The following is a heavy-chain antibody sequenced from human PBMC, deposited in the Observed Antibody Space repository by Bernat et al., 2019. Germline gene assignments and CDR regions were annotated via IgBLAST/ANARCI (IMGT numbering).Heavy chain of an antibody. J-gene: IGHJ3*02. CDR2: IWYDGSNK. Sequence: QVQLVESGGGVVQPGRSLRLSCAASGFTFSSYGMHWVRQAPGKGLEWVAVIWYDGSNKYYADSVKGRFTISRDNSKNTLYLQMNSLRAEDTAVYCCARDWKRGLEWLLGDAFDIWGQGTMVTVSS. V-gene: IGHV3-33*01. D-gene: IGHD3-3*01. CDR1: GFTFSSYG. CDR3: ARDWKRGLEWLLGDAFDI.